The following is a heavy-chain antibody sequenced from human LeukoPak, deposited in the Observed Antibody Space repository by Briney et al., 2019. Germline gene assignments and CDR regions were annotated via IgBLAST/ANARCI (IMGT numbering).Heavy chain of an antibody. CDR3: ARSSYSSSSSV. J-gene: IGHJ3*01. CDR2: INSDGSEG. CDR1: GFTFNSYG. V-gene: IGHV3-7*03. D-gene: IGHD6-6*01. Sequence: PGGSLRLSCAASGFTFNSYGMHWVRQAPGTGLEWVASINSDGSEGYYADVVKGRFTISRDNAKNSLYLQINSLRAEDTAVYYCARSSYSSSSSVWGQGTMVTVSS.